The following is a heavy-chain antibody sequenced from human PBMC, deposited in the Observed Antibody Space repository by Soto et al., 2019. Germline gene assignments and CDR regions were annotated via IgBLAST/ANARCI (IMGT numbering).Heavy chain of an antibody. D-gene: IGHD4-17*01. CDR3: ARGPFDYGDYPFLGYYYYYYMDV. CDR2: IIPILGIA. CDR1: GGTFSSYT. Sequence: SVKVSCKASGGTFSSYTISWVRHAPGQGLEWMGRIIPILGIANYAQKFQGRVTITADKSTSTAYMELSSLRSEDTAVYYCARGPFDYGDYPFLGYYYYYYMDVWGKGTAVTVSS. V-gene: IGHV1-69*02. J-gene: IGHJ6*03.